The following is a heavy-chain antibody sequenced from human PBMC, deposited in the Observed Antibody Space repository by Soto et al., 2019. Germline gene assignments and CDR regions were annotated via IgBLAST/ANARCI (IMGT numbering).Heavy chain of an antibody. CDR2: IYPGDSDT. Sequence: GEALKISCNGSGYSFTTYWIGLVRQMPGKGLEWMGIIYPGDSDTKYSPSFQGQVTISADKSINTAYLQWSSLQASDTAVYYCARGYNYGQWYFHYWGQGTPVTVSS. V-gene: IGHV5-51*01. CDR1: GYSFTTYW. CDR3: ARGYNYGQWYFHY. D-gene: IGHD5-18*01. J-gene: IGHJ4*02.